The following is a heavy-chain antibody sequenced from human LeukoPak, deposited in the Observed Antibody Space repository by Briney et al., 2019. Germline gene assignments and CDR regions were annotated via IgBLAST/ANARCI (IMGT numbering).Heavy chain of an antibody. CDR1: GHSFTNYW. J-gene: IGHJ6*02. V-gene: IGHV5-10-1*01. CDR2: IDPSDSYT. Sequence: PGESLKISCKGSGHSFTNYWINWVRQLPGKGLEWMGRIDPSDSYTNYSPSFQGHVTISADKSISTVYLQWSSLKASDTAIYYCARSVYYYYYMDVWGQGTTVTVSS. CDR3: ARSVYYYYYMDV.